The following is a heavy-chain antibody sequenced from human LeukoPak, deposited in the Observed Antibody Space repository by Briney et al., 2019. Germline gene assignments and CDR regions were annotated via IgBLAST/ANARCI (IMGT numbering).Heavy chain of an antibody. CDR3: VRDNYGMYV. CDR2: ISSNGDNT. CDR1: GFTFSADA. J-gene: IGHJ6*01. V-gene: IGHV3-64D*09. Sequence: GGSLRLSCPASGFTFSADAKHWVRQAPGKGLEYVSAISSNGDNTYYADSMKGRFTISRDNSKNTLYLQMSSLRAEDTAVYYCVRDNYGMYVLGQGTTVTVSS.